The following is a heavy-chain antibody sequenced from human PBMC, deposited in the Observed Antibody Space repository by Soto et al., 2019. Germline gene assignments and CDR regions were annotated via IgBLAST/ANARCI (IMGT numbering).Heavy chain of an antibody. V-gene: IGHV3-73*01. CDR1: GFTFSGSA. CDR2: IRSKANSYAT. J-gene: IGHJ6*02. Sequence: HPGGSLRLSCAASGFTFSGSAMHWVRQASGKGLEWVGRIRSKANSYATAYAASVKGRFTISRDDSKNTAYLQMNSLKTEDTAVYYCTRLSYCSSTSCYYYYGMDVWGQGTTVTVSS. CDR3: TRLSYCSSTSCYYYYGMDV. D-gene: IGHD2-2*01.